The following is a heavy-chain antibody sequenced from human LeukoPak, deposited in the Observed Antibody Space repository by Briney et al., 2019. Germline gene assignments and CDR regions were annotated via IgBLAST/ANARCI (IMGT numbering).Heavy chain of an antibody. D-gene: IGHD6-6*01. CDR1: GGSISSYY. Sequence: SETLSLTCTVSGGSISSYYWSWIRQPPGKGLEWIGYIYHSGSTNYNPSLKSRVTISVDTSKNQFSLKLSYVTAADTAVYYCTKYSTSFRSYYFDYWGQGTLVTVSS. V-gene: IGHV4-59*01. CDR3: TKYSTSFRSYYFDY. CDR2: IYHSGST. J-gene: IGHJ4*02.